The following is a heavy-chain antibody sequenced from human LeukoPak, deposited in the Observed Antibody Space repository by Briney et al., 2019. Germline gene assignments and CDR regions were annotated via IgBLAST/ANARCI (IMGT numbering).Heavy chain of an antibody. CDR2: IYNGGII. CDR1: GDSISRYY. D-gene: IGHD3-10*01. Sequence: SETLSLTCTVSGDSISRYYWSRIRQPAGKGLEWIGRIYNGGIITYNPSLKSRVTMSIDTSKNQFSLKLSSATAADTAVYYCARGGIMVRGVIGYWGQGTLVTVSS. CDR3: ARGGIMVRGVIGY. J-gene: IGHJ4*02. V-gene: IGHV4-4*07.